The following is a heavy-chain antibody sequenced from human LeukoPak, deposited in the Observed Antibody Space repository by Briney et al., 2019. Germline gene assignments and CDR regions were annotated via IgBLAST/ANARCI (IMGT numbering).Heavy chain of an antibody. D-gene: IGHD6-19*01. CDR2: IWYDGSNK. CDR3: ARGGIAVAP. J-gene: IGHJ5*02. CDR1: GFTFSSYG. V-gene: IGHV3-33*01. Sequence: PGRALRLSCAASGFTFSSYGMHWVRQAPGKGLEWVAVIWYDGSNKYYADSVKGRFTISRDNSKNTLYLQMNSLRAEDTAVYYCARGGIAVAPWGQGTLVTVSS.